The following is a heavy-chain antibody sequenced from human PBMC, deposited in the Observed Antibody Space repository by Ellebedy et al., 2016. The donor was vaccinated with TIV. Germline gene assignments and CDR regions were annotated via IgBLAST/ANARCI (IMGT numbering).Heavy chain of an antibody. CDR3: SRHSSGWGGMHV. J-gene: IGHJ6*02. V-gene: IGHV4-39*01. CDR2: IFYSGVT. D-gene: IGHD6-19*01. Sequence: MPGGSLRLSCTVSGGSISTTSYYRDWLRQPPGKGLEWIGSIFYSGVTYYNPSLKSRLTISVDPSKNQFSLRLNSVTAADTATYYCSRHSSGWGGMHVWGQGTTVTVS. CDR1: GGSISTTSYY.